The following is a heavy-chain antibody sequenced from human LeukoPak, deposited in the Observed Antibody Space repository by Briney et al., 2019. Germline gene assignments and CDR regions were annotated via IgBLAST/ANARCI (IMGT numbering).Heavy chain of an antibody. CDR1: GFTFRTYW. Sequence: PGGSLRLSCAASGFTFRTYWMSWVRQAPGKGLAWVAHIKQDGSAKYYVASVKGRFTSSRDNAKNSLYQQINSRRAGDTVLYYCVRGPGDAPNYWGQGTLVSVSS. CDR3: VRGPGDAPNY. V-gene: IGHV3-7*05. CDR2: IKQDGSAK. D-gene: IGHD2-21*02. J-gene: IGHJ4*02.